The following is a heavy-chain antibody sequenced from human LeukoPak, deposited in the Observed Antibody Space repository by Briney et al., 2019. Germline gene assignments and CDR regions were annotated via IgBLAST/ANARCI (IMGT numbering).Heavy chain of an antibody. Sequence: GGSLRLSCAASGFTFSSYSMNWVRQAPGKGLEWVSSISSSSSYIYYADSVKGRFTISRDNAKNLLYLQMNSLRAEDTAVYYCASELRYFDWLFENWGQGTLVTVSS. CDR2: ISSSSSYI. CDR1: GFTFSSYS. CDR3: ASELRYFDWLFEN. V-gene: IGHV3-21*01. J-gene: IGHJ4*02. D-gene: IGHD3-9*01.